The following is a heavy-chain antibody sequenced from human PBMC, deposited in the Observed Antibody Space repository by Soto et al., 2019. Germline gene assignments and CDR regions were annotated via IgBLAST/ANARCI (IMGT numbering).Heavy chain of an antibody. J-gene: IGHJ5*02. V-gene: IGHV4-30-4*01. CDR2: IYYSGST. Sequence: TSETLSLTCSVSGGSISSGDDYWSWIRQPPGKGLEWIGYIYYSGSTYYNPSLKSRVTISVDTSKNQFSLKLSSVTAADTAVYYCARLVVNWFDPWGQGTLVTVSS. CDR1: GGSISSGDDY. CDR3: ARLVVNWFDP. D-gene: IGHD2-15*01.